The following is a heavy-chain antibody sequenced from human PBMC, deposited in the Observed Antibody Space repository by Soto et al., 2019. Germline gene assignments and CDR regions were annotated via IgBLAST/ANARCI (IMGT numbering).Heavy chain of an antibody. CDR2: ISYDGSNK. Sequence: PWGVLRLSCAASGFTFSSYGMHWVRQAPGKGLEWVAVISYDGSNKYYADSVKGRFTISRDNSKNTLYLQMNSLRAEDTAVYYCAKVEEAAAGIVDSLDYWGQGTLVTVSS. CDR3: AKVEEAAAGIVDSLDY. V-gene: IGHV3-30*18. D-gene: IGHD6-13*01. CDR1: GFTFSSYG. J-gene: IGHJ4*02.